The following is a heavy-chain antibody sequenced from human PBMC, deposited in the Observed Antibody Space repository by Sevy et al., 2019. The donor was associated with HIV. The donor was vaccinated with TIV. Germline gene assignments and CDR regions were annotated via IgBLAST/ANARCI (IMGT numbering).Heavy chain of an antibody. J-gene: IGHJ4*02. CDR2: LSFGCGEI. D-gene: IGHD2-8*01. CDR3: AREGCTKPHDY. V-gene: IGHV3-23*01. Sequence: GPLRLSCAASGFTFSKYSMSWVRQPPGKGLEWVSTLSFGCGEINHADSVKGRFTISRDNSKNSLYLQMNNLRAEDTAVYYCAREGCTKPHDYWGQGTLVTVSS. CDR1: GFTFSKYS.